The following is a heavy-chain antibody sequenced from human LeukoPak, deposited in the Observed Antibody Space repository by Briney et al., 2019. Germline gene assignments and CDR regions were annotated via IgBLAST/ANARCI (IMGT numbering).Heavy chain of an antibody. J-gene: IGHJ5*02. CDR2: ISYSGST. CDR3: ARFLWFGGPFDP. D-gene: IGHD3-10*01. Sequence: PSGTLSLTCTVSGAPVRTESHYWNWVRQPPGKGLEWVGSISYSGSTNYKSSLRSRVSISVDTSRNQFSLKLNSVTAADTAVYYRARFLWFGGPFDPWGQGTLVTVFS. CDR1: GAPVRTESHY. V-gene: IGHV4-61*01.